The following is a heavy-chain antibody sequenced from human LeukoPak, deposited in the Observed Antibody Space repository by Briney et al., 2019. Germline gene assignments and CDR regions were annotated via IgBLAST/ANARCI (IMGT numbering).Heavy chain of an antibody. D-gene: IGHD2-15*01. V-gene: IGHV4-59*11. J-gene: IGHJ6*03. CDR2: IYYSGST. CDR3: ARGSPVGPDYMDV. Sequence: SETLSLTCTVSGGSISSHYWSWIRQPPGKGLEWIGYIYYSGSTNYNPSLKSRVTISVDTSKNQFSLKLGSVTAADTAVYYCARGSPVGPDYMDVWGKGTTVTVSS. CDR1: GGSISSHY.